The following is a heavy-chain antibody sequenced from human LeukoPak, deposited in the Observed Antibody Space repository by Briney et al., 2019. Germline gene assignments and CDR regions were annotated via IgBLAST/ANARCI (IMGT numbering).Heavy chain of an antibody. CDR2: IHSSGNT. Sequence: SETLSLTCTVSGASISTYYWSWIRQPAGKGLEWIGRIHSSGNTDYNPSLKSRVTMSIDTSKNQFSLKLRSVTAADTAMYYCARGPPPDFDCWGQGTLVTVSS. CDR3: ARGPPPDFDC. CDR1: GASISTYY. V-gene: IGHV4-4*07. J-gene: IGHJ4*02.